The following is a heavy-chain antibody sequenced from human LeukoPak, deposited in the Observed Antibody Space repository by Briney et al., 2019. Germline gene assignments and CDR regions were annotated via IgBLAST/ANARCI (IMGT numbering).Heavy chain of an antibody. V-gene: IGHV4-39*07. D-gene: IGHD3-10*01. Sequence: SETLSLTCTVSGGSISSSSYYWGWIRQPPGKGLEWIGSIYYSGSTYYNPSLKSRVTMSVDTSKNQFSLKLSSVTAADTAVYYCARVNPVTGNFDYWGQGTLVTVSS. CDR2: IYYSGST. J-gene: IGHJ4*02. CDR3: ARVNPVTGNFDY. CDR1: GGSISSSSYY.